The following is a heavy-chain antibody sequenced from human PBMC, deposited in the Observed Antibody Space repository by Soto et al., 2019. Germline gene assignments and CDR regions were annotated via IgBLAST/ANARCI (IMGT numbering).Heavy chain of an antibody. J-gene: IGHJ4*02. Sequence: PSETLSLTCTVSGGSVSSGGDYWSWIRQRPGRGLEWIGYIYYSGSTYYNPSLKSRVIISVDKSKNQFSLRLSSVTAADTAVYYCARTGSSWIFFDYWGQGTLVTVSS. CDR2: IYYSGST. CDR1: GGSVSSGGDY. V-gene: IGHV4-31*03. CDR3: ARTGSSWIFFDY. D-gene: IGHD6-13*01.